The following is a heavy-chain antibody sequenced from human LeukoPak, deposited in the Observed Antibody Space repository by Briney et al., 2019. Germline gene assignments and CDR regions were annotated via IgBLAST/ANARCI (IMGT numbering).Heavy chain of an antibody. CDR2: ISGSGGST. CDR1: GFTFSSYA. J-gene: IGHJ4*02. V-gene: IGHV3-23*01. Sequence: GGSLRLSCAASGFTFSSYAMSWVRQAPGKGREWVSAISGSGGSTYYADSVKGRFTISSDNSKNTLYLKMNSLRAEDTAVYYCAKGGYDSSGYYYGGFDYWGQGTLVTVSS. CDR3: AKGGYDSSGYYYGGFDY. D-gene: IGHD3-22*01.